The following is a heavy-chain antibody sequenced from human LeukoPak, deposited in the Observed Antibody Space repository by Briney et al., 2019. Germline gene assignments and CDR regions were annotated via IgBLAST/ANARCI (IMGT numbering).Heavy chain of an antibody. Sequence: SETLSLTCTVSGVSVTSDHYYWVWVRQHPGQGLEWIGYIYYTGSTSYNPSLKSRLTISADTSKNEFSLKLSSVTAADTAVYYCARDHGVGAMDWGQGTLVTVSS. J-gene: IGHJ4*02. D-gene: IGHD1-26*01. CDR2: IYYTGST. CDR3: ARDHGVGAMD. V-gene: IGHV4-31*03. CDR1: GVSVTSDHYY.